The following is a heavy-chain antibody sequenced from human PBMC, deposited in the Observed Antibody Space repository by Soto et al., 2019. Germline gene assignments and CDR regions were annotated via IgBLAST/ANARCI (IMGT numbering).Heavy chain of an antibody. CDR3: TVDPRVLPDVILTGYYY. V-gene: IGHV3-15*01. Sequence: EVQLVESGGGLVKPGESLRLTCVASGFAFSGAYVAWVRQAPGKGLEWMGHVKSSTDGGETDYAAPVKGRFTLSRDDSKTTVYLQMNSLKAEDTAKYSCTVDPRVLPDVILTGYYYWGQGTLVTVSS. CDR2: VKSSTDGGET. J-gene: IGHJ4*02. D-gene: IGHD3-9*01. CDR1: GFAFSGAY.